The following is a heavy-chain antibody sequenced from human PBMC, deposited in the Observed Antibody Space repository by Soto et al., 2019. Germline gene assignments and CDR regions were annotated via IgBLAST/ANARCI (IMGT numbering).Heavy chain of an antibody. CDR1: GGSMGNYY. Sequence: SETLSLTCTVSGGSMGNYYWFLIRQFAGKELEWIGRVSSSGNTNDNPSLKSRATLSIDTSKNQFSLKLSSVTAADTAVYYCARADYDILTGSYAVDVWGQGTTVTVSS. J-gene: IGHJ6*02. D-gene: IGHD3-9*01. CDR2: VSSSGNT. V-gene: IGHV4-4*07. CDR3: ARADYDILTGSYAVDV.